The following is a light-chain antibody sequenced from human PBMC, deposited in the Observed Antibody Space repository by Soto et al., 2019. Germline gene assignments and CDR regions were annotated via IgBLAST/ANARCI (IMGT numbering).Light chain of an antibody. CDR3: QQTHSVPLT. CDR2: AAS. V-gene: IGKV1-12*01. CDR1: QSIRKC. J-gene: IGKJ5*01. Sequence: DIQMTQSPSTLSASVGARVPIACRASQSIRKCLAWYQHKPGKAPKLLIYAASILQNEVPSRFSGSGSGTDFTLSITSLQFEDFATYYCQQTHSVPLTFGQGTRLEI.